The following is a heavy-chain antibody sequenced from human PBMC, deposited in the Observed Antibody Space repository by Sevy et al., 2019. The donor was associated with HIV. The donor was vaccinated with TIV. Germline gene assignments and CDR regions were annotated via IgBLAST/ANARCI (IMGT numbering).Heavy chain of an antibody. J-gene: IGHJ4*02. CDR3: ARAYCSGGRCYSLAY. CDR1: GYTFNTYR. Sequence: ASVKVYCKVSGYTFNTYRLTWVRQAPGQGLEWMGWISPHNGDTNYAQKLQGRVTMITDTSTSTAYMELRSLRSDDTAVYYCARAYCSGGRCYSLAYWGQGTLVTVSS. CDR2: ISPHNGDT. V-gene: IGHV1-18*01. D-gene: IGHD2-15*01.